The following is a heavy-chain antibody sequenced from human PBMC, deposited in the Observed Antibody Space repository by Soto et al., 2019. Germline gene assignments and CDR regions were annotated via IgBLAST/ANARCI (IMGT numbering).Heavy chain of an antibody. V-gene: IGHV4-31*03. Sequence: PSETLSLTCTVSGGSISSGGYYWSWIRQHPGKGLEWTGYIYYSGSTYYNPSLKSRVTISVDTSKNQFSLKLSSVTAADTAVYYCARTGTVTLDFDYWGQGTLVTVSS. D-gene: IGHD4-4*01. CDR1: GGSISSGGYY. J-gene: IGHJ4*02. CDR3: ARTGTVTLDFDY. CDR2: IYYSGST.